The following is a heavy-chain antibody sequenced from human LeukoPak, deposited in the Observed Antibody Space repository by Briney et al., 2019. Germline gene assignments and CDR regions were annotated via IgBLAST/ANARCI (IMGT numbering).Heavy chain of an antibody. J-gene: IGHJ4*02. D-gene: IGHD1-1*01. CDR1: GYSISSGYY. Sequence: SETLSFTCVVSGYSISSGYYWGWIRQPPGKGLEWIGSIYHSGRTYYNPSLMGRVTLSVDTSKNQFSLRLSSVTAADTAVYYCARSQGNEGMGYWGQGTLVTVSS. CDR2: IYHSGRT. CDR3: ARSQGNEGMGY. V-gene: IGHV4-38-2*01.